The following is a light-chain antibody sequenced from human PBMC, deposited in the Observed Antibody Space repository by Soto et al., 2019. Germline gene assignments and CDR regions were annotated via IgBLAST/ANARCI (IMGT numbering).Light chain of an antibody. CDR3: SSYTSSSTYV. CDR1: SSDVGAYNY. J-gene: IGLJ1*01. CDR2: DVS. Sequence: QSALTQPASVSGSPGHSITISCTGTSSDVGAYNYVSWYQQHPGKAPKLMIHDVSNRPSGVSNRFSGSKSGNTASLTISGRQAEDEADYYCSSYTSSSTYVFGTGTKLTVL. V-gene: IGLV2-14*01.